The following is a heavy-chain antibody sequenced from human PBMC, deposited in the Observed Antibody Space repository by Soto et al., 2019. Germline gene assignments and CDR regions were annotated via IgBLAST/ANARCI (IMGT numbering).Heavy chain of an antibody. V-gene: IGHV3-30*18. D-gene: IGHD6-13*01. J-gene: IGHJ6*02. CDR3: AKDMEYGGVAAAGRRGDYYYYGMDV. CDR2: ISYDGNNK. Sequence: GGSLRLSCAASGFTFSSYGMHWVRQAPGKGLEWVAVISYDGNNKYYADSVKGRFTISRDNSKNTLYLQMNSLRAEDTAVYYCAKDMEYGGVAAAGRRGDYYYYGMDVWGQGTTVTVSS. CDR1: GFTFSSYG.